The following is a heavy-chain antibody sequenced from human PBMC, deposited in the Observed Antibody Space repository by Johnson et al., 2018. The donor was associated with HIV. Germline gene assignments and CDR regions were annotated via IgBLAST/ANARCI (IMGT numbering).Heavy chain of an antibody. V-gene: IGHV3-20*04. CDR1: GFTFDDYG. Sequence: VQLVESGGGVVRPGGSLRLSCAASGFTFDDYGMSWVSQAPGKGLEWVSGINWNGGSTGYADSVKGRFTISRDNAKNSLYLQMNSLRAEDTAVYYCARLRAEAQFDAFDIWGQGTMVTVSS. J-gene: IGHJ3*02. D-gene: IGHD5-24*01. CDR3: ARLRAEAQFDAFDI. CDR2: INWNGGST.